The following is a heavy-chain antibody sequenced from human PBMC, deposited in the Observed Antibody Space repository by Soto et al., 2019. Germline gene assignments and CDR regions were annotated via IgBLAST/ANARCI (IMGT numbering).Heavy chain of an antibody. Sequence: QVQLQESGPGLVKPSETLSLTCTVSGDSISRYYWSWIRLSQGKGLEWIGYIYYSGETNYNPSVKSRVTISVDRTKNQFSLKLSSVTAADTAVYYCARDQGGESLKGSGMDVWAKGPRSPSP. CDR2: IYYSGET. CDR1: GDSISRYY. CDR3: ARDQGGESLKGSGMDV. D-gene: IGHD3-10*01. V-gene: IGHV4-59*01. J-gene: IGHJ6*02.